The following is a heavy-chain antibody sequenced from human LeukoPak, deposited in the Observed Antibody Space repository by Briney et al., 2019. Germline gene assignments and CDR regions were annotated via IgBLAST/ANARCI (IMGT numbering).Heavy chain of an antibody. J-gene: IGHJ3*02. CDR3: ASIVGDYVWGSYRPPYAFDI. V-gene: IGHV3-7*01. D-gene: IGHD3-16*02. CDR2: IKQDGSEK. Sequence: GGSLRLSCAASGFTFSSNWMSWVRQAPGKGLEWVANIKQDGSEKYYVDSVKGRFTISRDNAKNSLYLQMNSLRAEDTAVYYCASIVGDYVWGSYRPPYAFDIWGQGAMVTVSS. CDR1: GFTFSSNW.